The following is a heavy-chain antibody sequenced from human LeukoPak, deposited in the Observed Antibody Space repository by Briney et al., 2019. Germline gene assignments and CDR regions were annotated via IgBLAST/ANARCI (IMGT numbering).Heavy chain of an antibody. V-gene: IGHV3-9*01. J-gene: IGHJ4*02. CDR3: ARSTFGELLFDY. Sequence: GGSLRLSCAASGFTFDDYAMHWVRQAPGKGLEWVSGISWNSGSIGYADSVKGRFTISRDNAKNSLYLQMNSLRAEDTAVYYCARSTFGELLFDYWGQGTLVTVSS. D-gene: IGHD3-10*01. CDR1: GFTFDDYA. CDR2: ISWNSGSI.